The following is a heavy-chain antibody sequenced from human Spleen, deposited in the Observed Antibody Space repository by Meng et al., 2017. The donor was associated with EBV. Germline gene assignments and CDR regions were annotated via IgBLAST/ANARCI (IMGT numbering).Heavy chain of an antibody. J-gene: IGHJ5*02. D-gene: IGHD6-13*01. CDR2: INHSGST. Sequence: VSFRRWGSCLLSTSETLSLTFAVFGGSFSGYYWGWIRQPQGKGLEWIGEINHSGSTKYNPSLKSRVTISVDTSKNQFSLKLSSVTAADTAVYFCARAPLESSSSGWFDPWGQGTLVTVSS. V-gene: IGHV4-34*01. CDR1: GGSFSGYY. CDR3: ARAPLESSSSGWFDP.